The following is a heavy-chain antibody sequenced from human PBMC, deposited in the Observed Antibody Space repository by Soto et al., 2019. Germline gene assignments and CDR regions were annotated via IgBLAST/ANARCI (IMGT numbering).Heavy chain of an antibody. CDR2: IIPIFGTA. CDR1: GGTFSSYA. CDR3: AREVLDCGGDCFPGYDALDI. Sequence: QVQLVQSGAEVKKPGSSVKVSCKASGGTFSSYAISWVRQAPGQGLEWMGGIIPIFGTANYAQKFQGRVTITADKSTSTAYMERSSLRSEDTAVYYCAREVLDCGGDCFPGYDALDIWGQGTMVTVSS. J-gene: IGHJ3*02. V-gene: IGHV1-69*06. D-gene: IGHD2-21*02.